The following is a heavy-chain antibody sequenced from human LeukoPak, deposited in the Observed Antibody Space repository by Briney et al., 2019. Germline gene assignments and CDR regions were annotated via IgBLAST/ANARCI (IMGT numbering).Heavy chain of an antibody. V-gene: IGHV4-30-4*01. CDR1: GGSISSGDYY. Sequence: SETLSLTCTVSGGSISSGDYYWSWIRQPPGKGLEWIGYIYYSGSTYYNPSLKSRVTISVDTSKNQFSLKLSSVTAADTAVHYCARGSYDFWSGVYYYYGMDVWGQGTRSPSP. J-gene: IGHJ6*02. CDR2: IYYSGST. CDR3: ARGSYDFWSGVYYYYGMDV. D-gene: IGHD3-3*01.